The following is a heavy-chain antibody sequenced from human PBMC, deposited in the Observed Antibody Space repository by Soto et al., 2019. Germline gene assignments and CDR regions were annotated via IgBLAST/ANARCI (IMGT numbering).Heavy chain of an antibody. D-gene: IGHD4-17*01. V-gene: IGHV4-59*12. CDR3: ARSTVRRSKASYFDY. J-gene: IGHJ4*02. CDR2: ISYTGST. CDR1: HGSISTYY. Sequence: SETLSLTCTVSHGSISTYYWSWIRQPPGKGLEWIGYISYTGSTNYNPSLKSRVTMSVDTSKNQFSLKLSSVTAADTAVYYCARSTVRRSKASYFDYWGQGTLVTVSS.